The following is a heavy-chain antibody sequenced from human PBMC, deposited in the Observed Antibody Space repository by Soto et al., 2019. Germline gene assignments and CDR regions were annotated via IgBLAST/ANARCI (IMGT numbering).Heavy chain of an antibody. CDR1: GGTFTSYA. J-gene: IGHJ6*02. CDR3: ARESSSPNYYYYGMEV. CDR2: IIPLLNTP. D-gene: IGHD6-6*01. Sequence: QVQLVQSGGEVRKPGSSVKVSCRASGGTFTSYAVSWVRQAPGQGLEWMGVIIPLLNTPKSAPKFQDRVTITADASATIAYMELSSLRAEDTAVYYCARESSSPNYYYYGMEVWGQGTTVTVSS. V-gene: IGHV1-69*01.